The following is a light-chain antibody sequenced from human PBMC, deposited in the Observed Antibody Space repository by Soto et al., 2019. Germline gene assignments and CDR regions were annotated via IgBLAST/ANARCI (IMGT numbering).Light chain of an antibody. V-gene: IGLV2-23*02. CDR2: DVT. Sequence: QSALTQPASVSGSPGQSITLSCTGTSRDVGSYNFVSWYQQHPGKAPKLMIYDVTKRPSGVSNRFSGSKSGNTASLTISGLQAEDEADYYCCSYAGSSTFVVFGGGTKLTVL. J-gene: IGLJ2*01. CDR3: CSYAGSSTFVV. CDR1: SRDVGSYNF.